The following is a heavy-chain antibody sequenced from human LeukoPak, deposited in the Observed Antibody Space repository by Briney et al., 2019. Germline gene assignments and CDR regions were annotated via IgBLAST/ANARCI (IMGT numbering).Heavy chain of an antibody. CDR1: GFTFRSYG. CDR2: ISGSGDST. J-gene: IGHJ5*02. Sequence: GGSLRLSCAASGFTFRSYGMTWVRQAPGKGLEWVSAISGSGDSTYYADSVKGRFTISRDNSKNTLYLQMNSLRAEDTAVYYCARHDWFDPWGQGTLVTVSS. D-gene: IGHD3-3*01. V-gene: IGHV3-23*01. CDR3: ARHDWFDP.